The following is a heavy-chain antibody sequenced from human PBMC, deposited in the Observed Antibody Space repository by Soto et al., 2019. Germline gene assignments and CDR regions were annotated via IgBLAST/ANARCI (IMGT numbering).Heavy chain of an antibody. D-gene: IGHD2-21*02. V-gene: IGHV3-21*01. Sequence: LRLSCAASGFTFSSYSMNWVRQAPGKGLEWVSSISSSSSYIYYADSVKGRFTISRDNAKNSLYLQMNSLRAEDTAVYYCARDLCGGDCYSYYYYGMDVWGQGTTVTVSS. CDR3: ARDLCGGDCYSYYYYGMDV. CDR2: ISSSSSYI. CDR1: GFTFSSYS. J-gene: IGHJ6*02.